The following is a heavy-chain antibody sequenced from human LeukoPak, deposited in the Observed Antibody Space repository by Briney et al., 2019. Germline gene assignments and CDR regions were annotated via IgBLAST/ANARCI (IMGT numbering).Heavy chain of an antibody. Sequence: GGSQRLPCAASGFTLSDYAMNWVRQAPGKGLEWVSSISSSSSYIYYADSVKGRFTISRDNAKNSLYLQMNSLRAEDTAVYYCARDLISMIRGVSSLDPWGQGTLVTVSS. CDR3: ARDLISMIRGVSSLDP. D-gene: IGHD3-10*01. V-gene: IGHV3-21*01. J-gene: IGHJ5*02. CDR2: ISSSSSYI. CDR1: GFTLSDYA.